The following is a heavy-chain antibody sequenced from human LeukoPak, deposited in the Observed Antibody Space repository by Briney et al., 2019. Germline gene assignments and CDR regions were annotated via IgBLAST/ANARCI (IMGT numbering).Heavy chain of an antibody. D-gene: IGHD6-25*01. V-gene: IGHV3-53*01. Sequence: GGSLRLSCAASGFTVSRNYMSWVRQAPGKGLEWVSVIYSGGSTYYADSVKGRFTISRDNSKNTLYVQMNSLRAEDTAVYYCARSTSGHNWCDPWGQGTLVTVSS. CDR2: IYSGGST. J-gene: IGHJ5*02. CDR1: GFTVSRNY. CDR3: ARSTSGHNWCDP.